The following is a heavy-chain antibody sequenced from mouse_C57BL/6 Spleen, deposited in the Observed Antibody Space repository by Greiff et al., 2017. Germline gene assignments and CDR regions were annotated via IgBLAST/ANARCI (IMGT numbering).Heavy chain of an antibody. D-gene: IGHD2-3*01. CDR2: IDPEDGDT. J-gene: IGHJ3*01. Sequence: VQLQQSGAELVRPGASVKLSCTASGFNIKDYYMHWVKQRPEQGLEWIGRIDPEDGDTEYAPKFQGKATMTADTSSNTAYLQLSSLTSEDTAVYYCTTLGYDGYYAWFAYWGQGTLVTVSA. CDR1: GFNIKDYY. V-gene: IGHV14-1*01. CDR3: TTLGYDGYYAWFAY.